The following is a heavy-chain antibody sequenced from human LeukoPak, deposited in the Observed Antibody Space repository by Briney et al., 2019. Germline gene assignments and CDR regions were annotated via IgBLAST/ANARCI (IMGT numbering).Heavy chain of an antibody. J-gene: IGHJ4*02. Sequence: ASVKVSCKASGYTFTSYGISWVRQAPGQGLEWMGWISAYNGNTNYAQKFQGRVTITADESTSTAYMELSSLRSEDTAVYYCARGRKSYGDGGYWGQGTLVTVSS. CDR3: ARGRKSYGDGGY. V-gene: IGHV1-18*01. D-gene: IGHD4-17*01. CDR1: GYTFTSYG. CDR2: ISAYNGNT.